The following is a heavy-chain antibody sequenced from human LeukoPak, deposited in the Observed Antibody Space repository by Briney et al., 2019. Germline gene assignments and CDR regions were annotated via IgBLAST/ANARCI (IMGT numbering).Heavy chain of an antibody. Sequence: PGGSLRLSCAASGFTFSNYWMSWVRQAPGRGLEWVANIKQDGSENSYVDSVKGRFTISRGNAKNSLYLQMNSLRAEDTAVYYCARETGTLDYWGQGTLVTVSS. CDR1: GFTFSNYW. D-gene: IGHD1-1*01. J-gene: IGHJ4*02. CDR2: IKQDGSEN. V-gene: IGHV3-7*01. CDR3: ARETGTLDY.